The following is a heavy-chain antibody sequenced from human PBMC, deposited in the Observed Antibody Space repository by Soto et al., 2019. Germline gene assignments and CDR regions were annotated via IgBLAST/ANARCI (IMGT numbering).Heavy chain of an antibody. V-gene: IGHV1-46*01. CDR2: INPSGGRT. J-gene: IGHJ6*02. D-gene: IGHD3-22*01. CDR3: ARHGPRVYYDNSDYYYYGMDV. CDR1: GYTFTSYH. Sequence: ASVKVSCKASGYTFTSYHMHWVRQAPGQGLEWMGIINPSGGRTSYAQKFQGRVTMTRDTSTSTVYMELSSLKASDTAMYYCARHGPRVYYDNSDYYYYGMDVWGQGTTVTVSS.